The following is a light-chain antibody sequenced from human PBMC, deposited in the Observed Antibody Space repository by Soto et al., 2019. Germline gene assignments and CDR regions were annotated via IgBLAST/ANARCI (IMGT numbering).Light chain of an antibody. CDR3: QQYNNWPPRYT. CDR1: QSVSKN. V-gene: IGKV3-15*01. J-gene: IGKJ2*01. Sequence: EIVMTQAPATLSVSPGERATLSCKASQSVSKNLAWYQQKPGQAPRLLIYGASTRATGIPARFSGSGSGTEFTLTISSLKSEDFAVYYCQQYNNWPPRYTFGQGTKLEIK. CDR2: GAS.